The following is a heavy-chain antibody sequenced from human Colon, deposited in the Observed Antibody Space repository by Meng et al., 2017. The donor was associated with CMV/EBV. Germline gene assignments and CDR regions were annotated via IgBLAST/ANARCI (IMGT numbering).Heavy chain of an antibody. CDR2: IYSGGSTT. Sequence: GGSLRLSCAASGFSFSSYAMSWVRQAPGQGLEWVSVIYSGGSTTSYADSVKGRFTISRDNSRNMVYLQMNSLRAEDTAVYYCVRVLLDSYVFPLDHWGQGTLVTVSS. V-gene: IGHV3-23*03. J-gene: IGHJ1*01. CDR1: GFSFSSYA. CDR3: VRVLLDSYVFPLDH. D-gene: IGHD5-18*01.